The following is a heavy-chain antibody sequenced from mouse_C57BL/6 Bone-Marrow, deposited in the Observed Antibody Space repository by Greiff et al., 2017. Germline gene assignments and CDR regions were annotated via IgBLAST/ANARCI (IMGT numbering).Heavy chain of an antibody. J-gene: IGHJ3*01. V-gene: IGHV1-15*01. Sequence: QVQLQQSGAELVRPGASVTLSCKASGYTFTDYEMHWVKQTPVHGLEWIGAIDPGTGGTAYNQKFKGKAILTADKSSSTAYMELRSLTSEDSAVYYCTRSDYSAWFAYWGQGTLVTVSA. CDR1: GYTFTDYE. CDR3: TRSDYSAWFAY. D-gene: IGHD2-12*01. CDR2: IDPGTGGT.